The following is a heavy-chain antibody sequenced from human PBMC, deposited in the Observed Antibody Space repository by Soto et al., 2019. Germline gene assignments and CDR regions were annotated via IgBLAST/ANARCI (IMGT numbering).Heavy chain of an antibody. CDR3: ARDQFSWFDP. Sequence: EVQLVESGGGLVQPGGSLRLSCAASGFTFSSYCMSWVRQAPVKGLEWVANIKQDGSEKYYVDSVKGRFTISRDNAKNSLYLQMNSLRAEDTAVYYCARDQFSWFDPWGQGTLVTVSS. V-gene: IGHV3-7*03. J-gene: IGHJ5*02. CDR1: GFTFSSYC. CDR2: IKQDGSEK.